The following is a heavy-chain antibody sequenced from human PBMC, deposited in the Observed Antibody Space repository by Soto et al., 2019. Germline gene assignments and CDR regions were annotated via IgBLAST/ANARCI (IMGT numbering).Heavy chain of an antibody. J-gene: IGHJ4*02. Sequence: EVQLVESGGGLVQPGGSLRLSCAASGFTFSGSWMHWVRQAPGKGLVWVSRINDDGIATSYADFVKGRFTISRDNAKDTLFLQMNGLRAEDTAVYYCARGIFGSGTANDYWGQGTLVTVSS. D-gene: IGHD3-10*01. CDR3: ARGIFGSGTANDY. CDR1: GFTFSGSW. CDR2: INDDGIAT. V-gene: IGHV3-74*01.